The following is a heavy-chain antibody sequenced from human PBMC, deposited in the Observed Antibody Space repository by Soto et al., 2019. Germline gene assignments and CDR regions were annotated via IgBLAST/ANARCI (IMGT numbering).Heavy chain of an antibody. V-gene: IGHV1-2*02. Sequence: QVQLVQSGAEVKKPGASVKVSCKASGYTFTGYYMHWVRQAPGQGLEWMGWINPNSGGTNYAQKFRGRVTMTRDTSISTAYMELSRLRSDDTAVYYCARVREGGEAAAGTGFDYWGQGTLVTVSS. CDR3: ARVREGGEAAAGTGFDY. CDR2: INPNSGGT. CDR1: GYTFTGYY. D-gene: IGHD6-13*01. J-gene: IGHJ4*02.